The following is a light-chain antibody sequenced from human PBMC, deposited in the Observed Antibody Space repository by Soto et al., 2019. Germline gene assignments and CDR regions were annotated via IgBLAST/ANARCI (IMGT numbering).Light chain of an antibody. Sequence: EAVLTQSPATLSVSPGEGATLSCRASQNVATNLAWYQQRPGQAPRLLIYGASKRAIGLPDRFSGSGSGTDFTLTISSLQPDDFATYYCQQYNSYWTFGQGTKV. CDR2: GAS. CDR3: QQYNSYWT. V-gene: IGKV3-15*01. J-gene: IGKJ1*01. CDR1: QNVATN.